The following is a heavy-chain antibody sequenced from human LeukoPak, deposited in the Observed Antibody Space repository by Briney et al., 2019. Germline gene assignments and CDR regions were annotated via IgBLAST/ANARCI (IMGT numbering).Heavy chain of an antibody. V-gene: IGHV4-61*02. D-gene: IGHD5-18*01. CDR3: ASGYSYDLFDY. J-gene: IGHJ4*02. CDR2: IYKSGTT. Sequence: TSETLSLTCTVSGGSISSGTYYWNWMRQPAGKGLEWIGRIYKSGTTNYHPSLKSRVTISVDTSKNQFSLKLSSVTAADTAVYYCASGYSYDLFDYWGQGTLVTVSS. CDR1: GGSISSGTYY.